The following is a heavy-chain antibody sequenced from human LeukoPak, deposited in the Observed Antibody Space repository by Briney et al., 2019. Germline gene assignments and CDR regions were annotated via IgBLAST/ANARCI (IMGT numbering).Heavy chain of an antibody. V-gene: IGHV4-39*01. D-gene: IGHD3-22*01. Sequence: PSETLSLTCTVSGGSISSRTYYWGWFRQPPGKGLEWIGSIYYSGSTYYNSSLKSRVTISVDTSKNQFSLKLSSVTAADTAVYYCASYDSSATAFDYWGQGTLVTVSS. CDR3: ASYDSSATAFDY. CDR1: GGSISSRTYY. CDR2: IYYSGST. J-gene: IGHJ4*02.